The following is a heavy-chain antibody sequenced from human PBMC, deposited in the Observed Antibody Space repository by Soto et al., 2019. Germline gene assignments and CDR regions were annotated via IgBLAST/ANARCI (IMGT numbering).Heavy chain of an antibody. V-gene: IGHV1-69*06. CDR3: ATQGITMIVVVNPHPPFDS. Sequence: ASVKVSCKASGCTFSSYASSWVRQAPGQGLEWMGGIIPIFGTANYAQKFQGRVTITAAKSTSTAYMELSSLRSEDTAVYYCATQGITMIVVVNPHPPFDSWGQGTQVTVSS. D-gene: IGHD3-22*01. CDR1: GCTFSSYA. J-gene: IGHJ4*02. CDR2: IIPIFGTA.